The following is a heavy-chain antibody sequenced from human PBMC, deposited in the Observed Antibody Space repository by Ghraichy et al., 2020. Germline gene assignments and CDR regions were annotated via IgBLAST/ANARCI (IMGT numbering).Heavy chain of an antibody. J-gene: IGHJ4*02. V-gene: IGHV3-21*01. D-gene: IGHD3-9*01. CDR1: GFTFSSYS. CDR2: ISSSSSYI. Sequence: GGSLRLSCAASGFTFSSYSMNWVRQAPGKGLEWVASISSSSSYIYYADSVKGRFTISRDNAKKSLYLQMNSLRAEDTAVYYCARDPTYYDILTVFDYWGQGTLVTFSS. CDR3: ARDPTYYDILTVFDY.